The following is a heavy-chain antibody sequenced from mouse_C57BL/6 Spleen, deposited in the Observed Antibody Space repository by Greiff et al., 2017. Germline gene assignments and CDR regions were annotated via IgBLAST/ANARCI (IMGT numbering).Heavy chain of an antibody. CDR2: INPSSGYT. V-gene: IGHV1-4*01. J-gene: IGHJ1*03. Sequence: VQLQQSGAELARPGASVTMSCKASGYTFTSYTMHWVKQRPGQGLEWIGYINPSSGYTKYNQKFKDKATLTADKSSSTAYMRLSSLTSEDSAVYYCARAPGYFDVWGTGTTVTVSS. CDR3: ARAPGYFDV. CDR1: GYTFTSYT.